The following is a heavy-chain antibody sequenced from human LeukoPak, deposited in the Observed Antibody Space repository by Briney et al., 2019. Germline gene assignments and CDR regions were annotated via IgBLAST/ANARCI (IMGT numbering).Heavy chain of an antibody. CDR3: SRSFGGNPPGCYFDL. CDR2: IFYSGST. Sequence: SETLSLTCTVSGGSISSSNYYWGWIRQPPGKGLEWIASIFYSGSTYYNASLKSRVSISVDTSNNQSSLKLTSVTAADTAVYYCSRSFGGNPPGCYFDLWGGGTLVTVSS. CDR1: GGSISSSNYY. D-gene: IGHD4-23*01. J-gene: IGHJ2*01. V-gene: IGHV4-39*01.